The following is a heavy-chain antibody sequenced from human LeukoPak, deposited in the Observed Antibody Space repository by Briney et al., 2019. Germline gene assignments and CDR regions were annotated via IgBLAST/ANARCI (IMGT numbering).Heavy chain of an antibody. CDR3: ASPVVPSLRGAFHV. Sequence: PSPTQSLTWPVVSTFMSSSRSCWGWIRQTPGKGLQWIGNTYFSGSAFSSSSVQSPFTISIDTSKTQFFLNLRSVTAADAAVYYCASPVVPSLRGAFHVWGQGTMVTVSS. V-gene: IGHV4-39*01. J-gene: IGHJ3*01. D-gene: IGHD2-15*01. CDR2: TYFSGSA. CDR1: STFMSSSRSC.